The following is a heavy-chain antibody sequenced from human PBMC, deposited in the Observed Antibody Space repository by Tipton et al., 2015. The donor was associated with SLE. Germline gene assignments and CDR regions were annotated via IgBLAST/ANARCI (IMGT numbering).Heavy chain of an antibody. D-gene: IGHD6-13*01. V-gene: IGHV3-38-3*01. CDR2: ISGGST. Sequence: SLRLSCAASGFTVSSNEMSWVRQAPGKGLEWVSSISGGSTYYADSRKGRFTISRDNSKNTLHLQMNSLRAEDTAVYYCARGGSSWYYFDYWGQGTLVTVSS. CDR1: GFTVSSNE. J-gene: IGHJ4*02. CDR3: ARGGSSWYYFDY.